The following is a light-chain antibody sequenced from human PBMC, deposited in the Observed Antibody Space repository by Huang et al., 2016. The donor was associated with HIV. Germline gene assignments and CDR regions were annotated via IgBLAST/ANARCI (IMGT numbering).Light chain of an antibody. CDR2: CAS. J-gene: IGKJ2*01. CDR1: QRVLSRPSNKTY. V-gene: IGKV4-1*01. CDR3: QQYFISPPT. Sequence: DIVMTQSPDSLAVSLGERATINCKSSQRVLSRPSNKTYLAWYQQRPGQSPTLLIYCASTRQSGVPDRFSGSGSGTHFTLTISSLQAEDVAFYYCQQYFISPPTFGQGTKLEI.